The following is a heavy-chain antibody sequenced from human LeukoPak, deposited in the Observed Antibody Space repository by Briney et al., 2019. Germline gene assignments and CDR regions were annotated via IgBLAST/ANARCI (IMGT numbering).Heavy chain of an antibody. D-gene: IGHD5-12*01. V-gene: IGHV4-4*02. Sequence: SETLSLTCAVSGGSISSSNWWSWVRQPPGKGLEWIGEIYHSGSTNYNPSLKSRVTISVDKSKNQFSLKLSSVSAADTAVYYCARHPAVWWQRYYYYYYMDVWGKGTTVTVSS. CDR2: IYHSGST. CDR1: GGSISSSNW. J-gene: IGHJ6*03. CDR3: ARHPAVWWQRYYYYYYMDV.